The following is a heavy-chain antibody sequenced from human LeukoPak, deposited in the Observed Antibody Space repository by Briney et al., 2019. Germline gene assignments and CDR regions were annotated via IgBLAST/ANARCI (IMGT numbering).Heavy chain of an antibody. D-gene: IGHD2-21*02. CDR3: ARATLRGDPFDF. J-gene: IGHJ4*02. CDR1: GDSISSGGYY. V-gene: IGHV4-31*03. Sequence: TLSLTCTVSGDSISSGGYYWTWIRQHPGKGLEWIGNIFTSGNTYYNPSLKGRVFTSVDTSKSQFSLRLTSVTAADTAVYHCARATLRGDPFDFWGQGIQVTVSS. CDR2: IFTSGNT.